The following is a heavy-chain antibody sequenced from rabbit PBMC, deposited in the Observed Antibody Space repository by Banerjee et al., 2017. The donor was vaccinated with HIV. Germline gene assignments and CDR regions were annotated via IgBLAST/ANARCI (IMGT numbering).Heavy chain of an antibody. V-gene: IGHV1S45*01. Sequence: QEQLVESGGGLVQPEGSLTLTCTASGFSFSSGSWICWVRQAPGKGPEWIACIYGGSSGRTYYANWAKGRFTISKTSSTTVTLQMTSLTAADTATYFCVRGIVSWYFGLWGPGTLVTVS. D-gene: IGHD3-1*01. CDR2: IYGGSSGRT. CDR3: VRGIVSWYFGL. CDR1: GFSFSSGSW. J-gene: IGHJ6*01.